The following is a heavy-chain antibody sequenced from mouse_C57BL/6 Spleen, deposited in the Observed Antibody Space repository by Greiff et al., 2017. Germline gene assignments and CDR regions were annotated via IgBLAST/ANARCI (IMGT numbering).Heavy chain of an antibody. CDR2: ISGGGGNT. Sequence: EVKLMESGGGLVKPGGSLKLSCAASGFTFSSYTMSWVRQTPEKRLEWVATISGGGGNTYYPDSVKGRFTISRDNAKNTLYLQMSSLRSEDKALYYCSRHSDRTFFDYWGQGTTLTVSS. CDR1: GFTFSSYT. J-gene: IGHJ2*01. V-gene: IGHV5-9*01. CDR3: SRHSDRTFFDY.